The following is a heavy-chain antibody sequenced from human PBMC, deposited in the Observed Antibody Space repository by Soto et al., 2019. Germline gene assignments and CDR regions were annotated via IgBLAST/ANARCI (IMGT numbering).Heavy chain of an antibody. CDR1: GGTFSSYA. J-gene: IGHJ1*01. D-gene: IGHD2-15*01. V-gene: IGHV1-69*12. CDR2: IIPIFGTA. CDR3: ARRLLGYCSGGSCSQYFQH. Sequence: QVQLVQSGAEVKKHGSSVKVSCKASGGTFSSYAISWVRQAPGQGLEWMGGIIPIFGTANYAQKFQGRVTITADESTSTAYMELSSLRSEDTAVYYCARRLLGYCSGGSCSQYFQHWGQGTLVTVSS.